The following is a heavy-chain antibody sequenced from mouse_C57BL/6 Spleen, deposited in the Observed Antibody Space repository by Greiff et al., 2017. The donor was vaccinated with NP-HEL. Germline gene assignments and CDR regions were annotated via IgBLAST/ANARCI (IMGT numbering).Heavy chain of an antibody. CDR2: IYPGDGDT. J-gene: IGHJ2*02. Sequence: QVQLQQSGAELVKPGASVKISCKASGYAFSSYWMNWVKQRPGKGLEWIGQIYPGDGDTNYNGKFKGKATLTADKSTSTAYMQLSSLTSEDSAVYFCARSQYYGSSLYYFDYWGQGTSLTVSS. CDR3: ARSQYYGSSLYYFDY. CDR1: GYAFSSYW. V-gene: IGHV1-80*01. D-gene: IGHD1-1*01.